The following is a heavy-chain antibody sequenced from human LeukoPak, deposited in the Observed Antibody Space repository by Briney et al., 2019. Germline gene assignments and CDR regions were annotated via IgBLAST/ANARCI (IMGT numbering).Heavy chain of an antibody. CDR1: GFTFSNYG. CDR2: IRYDGSNK. CDR3: AREGPGSGSYSHYYYYYYMDV. Sequence: GGSLRLSCATSGFTFSNYGMHWVRQAPGKGLEWVAFIRYDGSNKYYADSVKGRFTISRDNSKNTLYLQMNSLRAEDTAVYYCAREGPGSGSYSHYYYYYYMDVWGKGTTVTISS. D-gene: IGHD3-10*01. J-gene: IGHJ6*03. V-gene: IGHV3-30*02.